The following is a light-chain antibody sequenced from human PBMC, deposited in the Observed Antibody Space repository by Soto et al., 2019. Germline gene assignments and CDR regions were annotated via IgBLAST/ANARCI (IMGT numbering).Light chain of an antibody. Sequence: QSALTQPPSVSGAPGQRVTISCTGSSSNIGTGYDVHWYQQIPGTAPKLLIYGNTNRPSGVPDRFSGSKSGTSASLAITGLQAEDEADYYCQSYDNSLGGHEVFGGGTKLTVL. CDR2: GNT. CDR3: QSYDNSLGGHEV. J-gene: IGLJ2*01. CDR1: SSNIGTGYD. V-gene: IGLV1-40*01.